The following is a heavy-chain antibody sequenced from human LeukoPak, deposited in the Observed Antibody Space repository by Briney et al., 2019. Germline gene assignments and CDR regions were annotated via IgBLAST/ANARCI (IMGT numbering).Heavy chain of an antibody. Sequence: GESLRLSCAASGFTFSRYWMRWVRQAPGKGLEGVANIKNDGSEEYYVDSVKVRFTISRDNARNSLFLQMNSLTVEDTAVYYCARAIRGSAVDTGDRWGQGTLVTVSS. D-gene: IGHD3-10*01. CDR3: ARAIRGSAVDTGDR. J-gene: IGHJ4*02. V-gene: IGHV3-7*01. CDR2: IKNDGSEE. CDR1: GFTFSRYW.